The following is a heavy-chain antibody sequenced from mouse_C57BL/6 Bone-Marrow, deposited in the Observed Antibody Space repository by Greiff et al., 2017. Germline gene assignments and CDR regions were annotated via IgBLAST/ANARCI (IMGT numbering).Heavy chain of an antibody. J-gene: IGHJ4*01. CDR1: GFNIKDYY. Sequence: EVQLEQSGAELVKPGASVKLSCTASGFNIKDYYMPWVQQRPEQGLEWIGSIGPEDGQTKYAPRFQGKVTITADTSSNTAYLQLSSLTSEDTAIYYCARGPGYYAMDYWGQGTSVTVSS. CDR2: IGPEDGQT. V-gene: IGHV14-2*01. CDR3: ARGPGYYAMDY.